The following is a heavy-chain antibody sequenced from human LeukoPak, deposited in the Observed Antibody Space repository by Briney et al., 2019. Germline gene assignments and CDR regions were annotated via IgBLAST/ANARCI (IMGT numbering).Heavy chain of an antibody. CDR1: GFTFSSYA. V-gene: IGHV3-30-3*01. CDR3: ANTAAGTIGY. J-gene: IGHJ4*02. CDR2: ISYDGSNK. D-gene: IGHD6-13*01. Sequence: PGRSLRLSCAASGFTFSSYAMHWVRQAPGKGLEWVAVISYDGSNKYYADSVKGRFTISRDNSKNTLYLQMNSLRAEDTAVYYCANTAAGTIGYWGQGTLVTVSS.